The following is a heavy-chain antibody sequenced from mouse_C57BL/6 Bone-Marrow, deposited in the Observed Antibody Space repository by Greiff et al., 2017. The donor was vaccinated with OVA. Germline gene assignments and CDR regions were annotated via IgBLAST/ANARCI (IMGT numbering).Heavy chain of an antibody. CDR3: ARKEYYAMDY. CDR1: GFSLTSFG. V-gene: IGHV2-2*01. J-gene: IGHJ4*01. Sequence: QVQLQQSGPGLVQPSQSLSITCTVSGFSLTSFGVHWVRQSPGKGLEWLGVIWSGGSTDYTAAFISRLSISKDNSKSQVFFKMNSLQADDTAIYCCARKEYYAMDYWGKGTSVTVSS. CDR2: IWSGGST.